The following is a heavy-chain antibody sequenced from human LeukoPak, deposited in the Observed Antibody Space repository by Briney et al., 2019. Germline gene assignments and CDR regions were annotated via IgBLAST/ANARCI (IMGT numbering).Heavy chain of an antibody. V-gene: IGHV5-51*01. J-gene: IGHJ6*03. D-gene: IGHD3-10*01. CDR3: ARQIGVSYYYGSGSPSYYYHYMDV. CDR2: IYPGDSDT. Sequence: GESLKISCKGSGYSFTNYWIGWVRQMPGKGLEWVGIIYPGDSDTRYGPSFQGQVTISADKSISTAYLQWSSLKASDTAMYYCARQIGVSYYYGSGSPSYYYHYMDVWGKGTTVTVSS. CDR1: GYSFTNYW.